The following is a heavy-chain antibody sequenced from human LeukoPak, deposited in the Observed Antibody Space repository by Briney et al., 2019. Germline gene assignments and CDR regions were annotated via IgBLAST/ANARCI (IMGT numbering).Heavy chain of an antibody. CDR3: VRRRGDGDYRPES. D-gene: IGHD4-17*01. V-gene: IGHV4-39*01. J-gene: IGHJ5*02. CDR1: GGSISTNKYY. CDR2: IHYSGIT. Sequence: SETLSLTRTVSGGSISTNKYYWGWIRQPPGRGLEWIGSIHYSGITYYNPSLKSRVTISVDTSKNQFSLTLTSVTAADTSVYYCVRRRGDGDYRPESWGQGTLVTVSS.